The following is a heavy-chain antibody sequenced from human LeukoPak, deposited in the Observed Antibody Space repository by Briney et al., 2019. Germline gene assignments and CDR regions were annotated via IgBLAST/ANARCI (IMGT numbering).Heavy chain of an antibody. J-gene: IGHJ4*02. V-gene: IGHV3-43*01. CDR2: VSWDGGDT. CDR1: GFSFHDYT. Sequence: GGSLRLSCAASGFSFHDYTMHWVRQAPGKGLEWVSLVSWDGGDTYYADSVKGRFTISRDNSKNSLYLQMNSLRTEDTALYYCAKSMVRGVFALTLDYWGQGTLVSVSS. D-gene: IGHD3-10*01. CDR3: AKSMVRGVFALTLDY.